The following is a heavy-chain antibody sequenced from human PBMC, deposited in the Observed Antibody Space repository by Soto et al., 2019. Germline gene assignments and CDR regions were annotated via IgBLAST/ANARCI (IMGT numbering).Heavy chain of an antibody. CDR1: GYTFTSYG. CDR2: ISAYNGNT. Sequence: ASVKVSCKASGYTFTSYGISWVRQPPGKGLEGLGWISAYNGNTNYAQKLKGRVTMTTDTSTSTAYMELRSLRSDDTAVYYCAREVREDHYYYGMDVWGQGTTVTVSS. V-gene: IGHV1-18*04. J-gene: IGHJ6*02. D-gene: IGHD3-10*01. CDR3: AREVREDHYYYGMDV.